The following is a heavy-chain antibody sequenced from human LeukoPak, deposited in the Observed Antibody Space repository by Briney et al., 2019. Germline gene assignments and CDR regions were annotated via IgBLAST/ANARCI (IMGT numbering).Heavy chain of an antibody. CDR2: IKSKTSGGTT. V-gene: IGHV3-15*01. J-gene: IGHJ3*02. D-gene: IGHD3-16*01. Sequence: GGSLRLSCAASGFTFTNAWMSWVRQAPGKGLEWVGLIKSKTSGGTTDYAAPVKGRFTIPRDDSQNTLFLQMNSLKTEDTAVYYCTTGATYSPGAFDIWGQGTMVTVSS. CDR1: GFTFTNAW. CDR3: TTGATYSPGAFDI.